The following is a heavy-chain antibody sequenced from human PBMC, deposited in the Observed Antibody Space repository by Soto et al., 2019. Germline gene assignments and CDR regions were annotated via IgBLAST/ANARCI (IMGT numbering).Heavy chain of an antibody. CDR1: GGTFRNYP. V-gene: IGHV1-69*02. J-gene: IGHJ4*02. CDR3: ARGPFVVLNYFES. Sequence: QVQLVQSGTEVKKPGSSVKVSCKASGGTFRNYPINWVRQAPGQGLEWMGSIFPLTDIPDYAQNFQARLTLSADKSTRTAYMELSSLTSDDTAVYFCARGPFVVLNYFESWGQGTLVTVSS. CDR2: IFPLTDIP.